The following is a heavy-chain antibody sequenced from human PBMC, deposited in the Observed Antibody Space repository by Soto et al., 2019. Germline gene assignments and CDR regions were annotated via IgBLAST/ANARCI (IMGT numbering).Heavy chain of an antibody. CDR2: ISGSGATT. Sequence: EVQVLESGGGLVQPGGSLRLSCAASGFTFSSYAMSWVRQAPGKGLEWVAAISGSGATTYYADSVKGRFTISGDNSKNTLYLQMNSRGADDPAVYYCAKDVLYSGCHLASAFHIWGQGTKVTVSS. V-gene: IGHV3-23*01. D-gene: IGHD1-26*01. CDR3: AKDVLYSGCHLASAFHI. CDR1: GFTFSSYA. J-gene: IGHJ3*02.